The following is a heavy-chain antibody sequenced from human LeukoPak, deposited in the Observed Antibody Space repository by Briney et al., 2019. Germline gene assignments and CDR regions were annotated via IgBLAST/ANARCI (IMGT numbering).Heavy chain of an antibody. D-gene: IGHD2-2*01. CDR1: GFXFSDYG. J-gene: IGHJ4*02. CDR2: ISYNGSNK. V-gene: IGHV3-30*18. Sequence: GRSLRLSCAASGFXFSDYGIHWVRRAPGKGLEWVAFISYNGSNKYYADSVKGRFTISRDNSKNTLYLQMNSLRPEDTAVYYCAKGGCSSNICYENCWGQGTLVTVSS. CDR3: AKGGCSSNICYENC.